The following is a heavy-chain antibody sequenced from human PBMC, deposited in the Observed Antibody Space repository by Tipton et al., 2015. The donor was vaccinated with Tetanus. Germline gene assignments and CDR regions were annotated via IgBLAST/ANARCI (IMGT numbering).Heavy chain of an antibody. V-gene: IGHV3-48*02. CDR3: VRDGTPMTIRGGFDP. CDR1: GFNFKTLG. Sequence: GSLRLSCAASGFNFKTLGINWVRQAPGKGLEWISYISSSGTTMYYADSVKGRFTISRDNAKNSLFLQMNSLRDEDTAVYYCVRDGTPMTIRGGFDPWGQGTLVTVSS. J-gene: IGHJ5*02. D-gene: IGHD5-18*01. CDR2: ISSSGTTM.